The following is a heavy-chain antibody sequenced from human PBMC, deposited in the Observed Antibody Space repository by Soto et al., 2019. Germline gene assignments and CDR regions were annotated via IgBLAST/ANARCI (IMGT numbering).Heavy chain of an antibody. CDR3: VRDGTKTLRDWFDP. CDR1: GASISGYY. V-gene: IGHV4-4*07. D-gene: IGHD1-1*01. CDR2: IYATGTT. Sequence: SETLSLTCTVSGASISGYYWSWIRKSAGKGLEWIGRIYATGTTDYNPSLKSRVMMSVDTSKKQFSLKLRSVTAAGTPVSYCVRDGTKTLRDWFDPWGQGIWVTVAS. J-gene: IGHJ5*02.